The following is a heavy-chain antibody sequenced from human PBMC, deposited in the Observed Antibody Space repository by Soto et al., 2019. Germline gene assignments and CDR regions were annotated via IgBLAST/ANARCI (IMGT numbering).Heavy chain of an antibody. CDR3: ARGQEGVVATH. J-gene: IGHJ4*02. CDR1: GGSLSGYY. D-gene: IGHD2-15*01. V-gene: IGHV4-34*01. Sequence: QVQLQQWGAGLLKPSDTLSLNCAVNGGSLSGYYWSWIRKPPGKGLEWIGEIKDGGSTNYSPSLRGRATISSDTSNKQFSLRLNSVTAADTGVYYCARGQEGVVATHWDQGALVTVSS. CDR2: IKDGGST.